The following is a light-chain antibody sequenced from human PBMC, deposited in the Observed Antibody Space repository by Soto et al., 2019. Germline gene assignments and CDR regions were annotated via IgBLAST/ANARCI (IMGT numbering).Light chain of an antibody. V-gene: IGLV1-40*01. CDR2: GNS. CDR1: SSNIGAGYD. J-gene: IGLJ1*01. CDR3: QSYDSSLSGYV. Sequence: VLTQPPSVSGAPGQRVTISCTESSSNIGAGYDVHWYQQLPGTAPKLLIYGNSNRPSGVPDRFSGSKSGTSASLAITGLQAEDEADYYCQSYDSSLSGYVFGTGTKVTVL.